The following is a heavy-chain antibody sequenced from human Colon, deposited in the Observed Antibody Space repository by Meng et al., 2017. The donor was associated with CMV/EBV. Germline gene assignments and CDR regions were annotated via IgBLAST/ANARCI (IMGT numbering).Heavy chain of an antibody. V-gene: IGHV2-5*01. J-gene: IGHJ4*02. Sequence: ITVYGSGPALIKHPPTLTLTCPFSEFSLTTTGAVVAGVRQPPGKAPELLALIHWYDDKRFSPSLKNRLNITKDTSKNQVVLSMTDLDPADTGTFYCARHSLTILTDWGQGPLVTVSS. D-gene: IGHD3-9*01. CDR2: IHWYDDK. CDR1: EFSLTTTGAV. CDR3: ARHSLTILTD.